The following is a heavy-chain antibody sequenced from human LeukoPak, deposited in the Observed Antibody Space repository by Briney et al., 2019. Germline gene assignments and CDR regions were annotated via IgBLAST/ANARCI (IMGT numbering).Heavy chain of an antibody. D-gene: IGHD2-15*01. CDR1: GFTVSSNS. J-gene: IGHJ4*02. Sequence: GGSLRLSCTVSGFTVSSNSWSWVRQAPGKGLEWVSFIYSGGKTHSSDSVKGRFTISRDNSKNTLYLQMSSLRAEDMAIYYCARRAGEYSHPYDYWGQGTLVTVSS. CDR2: IYSGGKT. V-gene: IGHV3-53*01. CDR3: ARRAGEYSHPYDY.